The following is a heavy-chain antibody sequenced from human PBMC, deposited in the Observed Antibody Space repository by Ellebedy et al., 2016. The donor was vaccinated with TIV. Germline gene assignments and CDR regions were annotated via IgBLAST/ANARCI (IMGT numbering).Heavy chain of an antibody. V-gene: IGHV3-23*01. CDR2: ISGSGGST. CDR1: GFTFSSYA. J-gene: IGHJ6*03. Sequence: GGSLRLXXAASGFTFSSYAMSWARQAPGRRLEWVSAISGSGGSTHYVDSVRGRFTISRDNSKNTLYLQMTSLRAEDTAVYYCARAPTAIFADFYYYYYYMDVWGKGTTVTVSS. D-gene: IGHD2-21*02. CDR3: ARAPTAIFADFYYYYYYMDV.